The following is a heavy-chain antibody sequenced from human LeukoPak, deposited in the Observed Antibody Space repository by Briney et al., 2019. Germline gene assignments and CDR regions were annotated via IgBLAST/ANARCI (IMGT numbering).Heavy chain of an antibody. D-gene: IGHD3-10*01. CDR2: ISGSGGST. CDR1: GFTFSSYG. Sequence: GGSLRLSCAASGFTFSSYGMSWVRQAPGKGLEWASAISGSGGSTYYADSVKGRFTISRDNSKNTLYLQMNSLRAEDTAVYYCAKLYYYGSGSLDYWGQGTLVTVSS. CDR3: AKLYYYGSGSLDY. V-gene: IGHV3-23*01. J-gene: IGHJ4*02.